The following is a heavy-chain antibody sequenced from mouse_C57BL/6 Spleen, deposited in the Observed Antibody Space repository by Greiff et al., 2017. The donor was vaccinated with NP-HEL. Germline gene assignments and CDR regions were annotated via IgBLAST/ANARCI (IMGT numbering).Heavy chain of an antibody. V-gene: IGHV14-2*01. CDR1: GFNIKDYY. D-gene: IGHD1-1*01. Sequence: EVQLQQSGAELVKPGASVKLSCTASGFNIKDYYMHWVKQRTEQGLEWIGRIDPEDGETKYAPKFQGKATITADTSSNTAYLQLSSLTSEDTAVYFCARDYGSSYGDYYAMDYWGPGTSVTVSS. CDR2: IDPEDGET. CDR3: ARDYGSSYGDYYAMDY. J-gene: IGHJ4*01.